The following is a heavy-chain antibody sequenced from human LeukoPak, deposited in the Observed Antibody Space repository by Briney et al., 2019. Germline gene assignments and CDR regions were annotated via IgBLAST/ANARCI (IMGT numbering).Heavy chain of an antibody. D-gene: IGHD3-3*01. CDR2: IKQDGSEK. CDR3: AREGVSYDFWSGYSYYGMDV. J-gene: IGHJ6*02. CDR1: GFTFSSYW. Sequence: GGSLRLSCAASGFTFSSYWMSWVRQAPGKGLEWVANIKQDGSEKYYVDSVKGRFTISRDNSKNTLYLQMNSLRAEDTAVYYCAREGVSYDFWSGYSYYGMDVWGQGTTVTVSS. V-gene: IGHV3-7*01.